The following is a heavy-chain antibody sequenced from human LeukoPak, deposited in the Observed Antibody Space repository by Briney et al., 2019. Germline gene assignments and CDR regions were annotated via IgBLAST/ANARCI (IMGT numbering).Heavy chain of an antibody. CDR2: IYAGDSDT. D-gene: IGHD2-2*01. V-gene: IGHV5-51*01. J-gene: IGHJ6*02. Sequence: GESLKISCKGSGYSFTSYWIGWVRQMPGKGLEWMGIIYAGDSDTRYSPSFQGQVTISVDKSISTAYLQWSSLQASDTAMYYCARAIGTSQFYFYHGMDVWGQGTTVTVSS. CDR1: GYSFTSYW. CDR3: ARAIGTSQFYFYHGMDV.